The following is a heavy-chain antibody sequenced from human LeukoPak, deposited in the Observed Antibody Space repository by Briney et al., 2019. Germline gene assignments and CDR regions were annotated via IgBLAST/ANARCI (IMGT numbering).Heavy chain of an antibody. D-gene: IGHD3-22*01. CDR1: GYTLTELS. CDR2: FDPEDGET. V-gene: IGHV1-24*01. J-gene: IGHJ4*02. Sequence: ASVKVSCKVSGYTLTELSMHWVRQAPGKGLVWMGGFDPEDGETIYAQKFQGRVTMTEDTSTDTAYMELSSLRSEDTAVYYCAASYYDSSGYYYVPKPVEYWGQGTLVTVSS. CDR3: AASYYDSSGYYYVPKPVEY.